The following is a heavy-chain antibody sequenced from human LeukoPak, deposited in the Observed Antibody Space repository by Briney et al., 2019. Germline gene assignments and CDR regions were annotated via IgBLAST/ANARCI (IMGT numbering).Heavy chain of an antibody. V-gene: IGHV3-30*02. CDR2: IRYDGNNK. J-gene: IGHJ4*02. D-gene: IGHD6-19*01. Sequence: GGSLRLSCAASGFTFSSYGIHWVREAPGKGLEWVAFIRYDGNNKYYADSVTGRFTISRDNSKNTVYLQMNSLRAEDTAVYYCTKEAYSSAWYGDSWGQGTLVTVSS. CDR3: TKEAYSSAWYGDS. CDR1: GFTFSSYG.